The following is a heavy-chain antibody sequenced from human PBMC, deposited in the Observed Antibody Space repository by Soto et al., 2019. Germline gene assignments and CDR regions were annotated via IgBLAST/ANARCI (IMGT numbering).Heavy chain of an antibody. D-gene: IGHD6-19*01. V-gene: IGHV1-69*02. CDR3: ARALGDSSGPYELYYYMDV. Sequence: QVPLVQSGAEVKKPGSSVKVSCKASGGTFSSYTISWVRQAPGQGLEWMGRIIPILGIANYAQKFQGRVTITADKSTSTAYMELSSLRSEDTAVYYCARALGDSSGPYELYYYMDVWGKGTTVTVSS. J-gene: IGHJ6*03. CDR2: IIPILGIA. CDR1: GGTFSSYT.